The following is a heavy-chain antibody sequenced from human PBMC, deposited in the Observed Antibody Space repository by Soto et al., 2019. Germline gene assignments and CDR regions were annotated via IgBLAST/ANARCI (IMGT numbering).Heavy chain of an antibody. J-gene: IGHJ6*02. CDR2: ITGAGGST. D-gene: IGHD4-4*01. Sequence: SLRLSCAASGFTFNNYGMSWVRQAPGKGLEWIGAITGAGGSTYNADSVKGRFTISRDNSKKTVYLQLDSLRVEDTAVYYCAKGHSDSFGNYDYFGMDVWGQGTTVTVSS. V-gene: IGHV3-23*01. CDR1: GFTFNNYG. CDR3: AKGHSDSFGNYDYFGMDV.